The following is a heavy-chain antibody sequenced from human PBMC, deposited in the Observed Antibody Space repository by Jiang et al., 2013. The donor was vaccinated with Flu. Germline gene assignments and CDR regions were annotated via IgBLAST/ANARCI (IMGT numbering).Heavy chain of an antibody. CDR1: GFIFSSYS. V-gene: IGHV3-33*01. Sequence: VQLVESGGGVVQPGRSLRLSCGASGFIFSSYSMHWVRQAPGKGLEWVAAIWGHGNEKFYGDTVKGRSTISRDNSKNTLYLQVNSLKVEDTAVYYCAVDFGDFKIDYFGQGTLVTV. CDR3: AVDFGDFKIDY. J-gene: IGHJ4*02. D-gene: IGHD4-17*01. CDR2: IWGHGNEK.